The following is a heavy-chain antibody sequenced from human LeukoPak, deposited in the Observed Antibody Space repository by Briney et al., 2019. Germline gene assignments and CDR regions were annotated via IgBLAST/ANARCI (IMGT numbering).Heavy chain of an antibody. V-gene: IGHV4-59*01. J-gene: IGHJ4*02. Sequence: KPSETLSLTCTVSGGSISSYYWSWIRQPPGKGLEWIGYIYYSGSTSYNPSLKSRVTISVDTSKNQFSLKLSSVTAADTAVYYCARGVAARLYYWGQGTLVTVSS. D-gene: IGHD6-6*01. CDR2: IYYSGST. CDR1: GGSISSYY. CDR3: ARGVAARLYY.